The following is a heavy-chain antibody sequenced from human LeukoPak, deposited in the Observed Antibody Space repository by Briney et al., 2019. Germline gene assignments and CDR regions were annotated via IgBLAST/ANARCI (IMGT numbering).Heavy chain of an antibody. CDR3: ARDFGLGTNAFDI. D-gene: IGHD7-27*01. J-gene: IGHJ3*02. CDR1: GYTFTGYY. CDR2: IIPIFGTA. Sequence: SVKVSCKASGYTFTGYYMHWVRQAPGQGLEWMGRIIPIFGTANYAQKFQGRVTITTDESTSTAYMELSSLRSEDTAVYYCARDFGLGTNAFDIWGQGTMVTVSS. V-gene: IGHV1-69*05.